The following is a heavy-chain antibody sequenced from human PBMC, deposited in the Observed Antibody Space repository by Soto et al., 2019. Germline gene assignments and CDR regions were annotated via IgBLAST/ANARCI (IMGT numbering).Heavy chain of an antibody. V-gene: IGHV1-8*01. J-gene: IGHJ4*02. Sequence: QVQLVQSGAEVKKPGASVKVSCKASGYTFTDYDINWFRQATGQGLDWMGWMNPNDGNTGYAQNFQGRVTMTKSTSINTAYMELSTLRCEETAVYYCAKGPRNWGVDYWGQGTLVTVSS. CDR1: GYTFTDYD. CDR2: MNPNDGNT. D-gene: IGHD3-10*01. CDR3: AKGPRNWGVDY.